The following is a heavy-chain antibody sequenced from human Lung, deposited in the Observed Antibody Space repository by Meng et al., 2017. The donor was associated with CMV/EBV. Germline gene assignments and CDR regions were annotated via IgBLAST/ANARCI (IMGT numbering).Heavy chain of an antibody. D-gene: IGHD2-8*01. CDR3: ARRWGASVGVYYYYGMDV. Sequence: GGSXRLXCAASGFNFSDYSMNWVRQAPGKGLEWVSSITYSSSYKKYADSVKGRFTISRDNAKNSLFLQMSSLRAEDTAVYYCARRWGASVGVYYYYGMDVWXQGTTVTVSS. V-gene: IGHV3-21*06. CDR1: GFNFSDYS. CDR2: ITYSSSYK. J-gene: IGHJ6*02.